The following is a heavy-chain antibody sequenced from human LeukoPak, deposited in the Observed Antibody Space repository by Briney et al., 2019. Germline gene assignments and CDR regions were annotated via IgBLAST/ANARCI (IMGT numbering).Heavy chain of an antibody. CDR3: ATVGGIAAAGTFYYYGMDV. V-gene: IGHV1-24*01. CDR1: GYTLTELS. D-gene: IGHD6-13*01. Sequence: GASVKVSCKVSGYTLTELSMHWVRQAPGKGLEWMGGFDPEDGETIYAQKFQGRVTMTEDTSTDTAYMELSSLRSEDTAVYYCATVGGIAAAGTFYYYGMDVWGQGTTVTVPS. CDR2: FDPEDGET. J-gene: IGHJ6*02.